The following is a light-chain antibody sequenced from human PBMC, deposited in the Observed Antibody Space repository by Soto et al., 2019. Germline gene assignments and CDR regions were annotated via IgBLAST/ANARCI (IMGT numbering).Light chain of an antibody. CDR2: KAS. Sequence: DIQMTQSPSTLSGSVGARVTITCRARQTISSWLAWYQQKPGKAPKLLIYKASTLKSGVPSRFSGSGSGTEFTLTISSLQPDDFATYYCQHYNSYSEAFGQGTKVDLK. J-gene: IGKJ1*01. CDR3: QHYNSYSEA. V-gene: IGKV1-5*03. CDR1: QTISSW.